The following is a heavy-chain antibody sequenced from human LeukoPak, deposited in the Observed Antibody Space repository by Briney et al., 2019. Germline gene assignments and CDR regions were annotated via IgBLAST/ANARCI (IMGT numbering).Heavy chain of an antibody. V-gene: IGHV3-30-3*01. J-gene: IGHJ4*02. CDR3: ASEVRPSEFDY. D-gene: IGHD1-26*01. Sequence: GGSLRLSCAASGFSFSDYIMHWVRQAPGKGLEWVALIAHDGTYKHCADSVEGRFTISRDNSKNTLYLQMNSLRGEDTAVYYCASEVRPSEFDYWGQGTLVTVSP. CDR2: IAHDGTYK. CDR1: GFSFSDYI.